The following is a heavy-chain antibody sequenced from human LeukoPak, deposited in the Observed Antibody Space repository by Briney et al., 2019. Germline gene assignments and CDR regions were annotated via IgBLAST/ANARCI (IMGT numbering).Heavy chain of an antibody. CDR3: ARLRLKYYDFWSGYSQGAFDI. CDR1: GGSISSGSYY. CDR2: IYTSGST. Sequence: SQTLSLTCTVSGGSISSGSYYWSWIRQPAGKGLEWIGRIYTSGSTNYNPSLKSRVTISVDTSKNQFSLKLSSVTAADTAVYYCARLRLKYYDFWSGYSQGAFDIWGQGTMVTVSS. D-gene: IGHD3-3*01. V-gene: IGHV4-61*02. J-gene: IGHJ3*02.